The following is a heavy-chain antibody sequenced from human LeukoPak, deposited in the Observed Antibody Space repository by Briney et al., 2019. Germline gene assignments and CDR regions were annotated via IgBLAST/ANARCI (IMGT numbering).Heavy chain of an antibody. Sequence: HPGGSLRLSCAASGFTFDDYAMHWVRQAPGKGLEWVSGISWNSGSIGYADSVKGRFTISRDNAKNSLYLQMNSLRAEDTALYYCAKDIKGTGTTFWFDPWGQGTLVTVSS. CDR3: AKDIKGTGTTFWFDP. CDR2: ISWNSGSI. V-gene: IGHV3-9*01. D-gene: IGHD1-1*01. CDR1: GFTFDDYA. J-gene: IGHJ5*02.